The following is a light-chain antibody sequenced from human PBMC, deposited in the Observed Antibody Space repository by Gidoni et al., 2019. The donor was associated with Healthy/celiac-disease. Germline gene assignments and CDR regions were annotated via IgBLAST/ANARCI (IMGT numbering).Light chain of an antibody. J-gene: IGKJ2*01. Sequence: EIVLTQSPGTLSLSPGERATLSCRASQSVSSSYLAWYQQKPGQAPRLLIYGASRRATGIPDSFSGSGSGTAFTLPISRLEPDDFAVYYCHQYGSSPRYTFGQGTKLEIK. CDR1: QSVSSSY. V-gene: IGKV3-20*01. CDR3: HQYGSSPRYT. CDR2: GAS.